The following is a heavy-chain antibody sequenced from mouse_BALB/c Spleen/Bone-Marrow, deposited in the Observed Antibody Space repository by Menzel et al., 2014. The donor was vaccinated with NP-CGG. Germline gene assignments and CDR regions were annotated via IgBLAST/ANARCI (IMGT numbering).Heavy chain of an antibody. V-gene: IGHV3-5*02. D-gene: IGHD2-1*01. CDR3: ARDGNYDGYFDY. Sequence: DVHLVESGPGLVKPSQTVSLTCTVTGISITTGNYRWSWIRQFPGNKLEWIGYIYYSGTITYNPSLTSRTTITRDTSKNQFFLEMNSLTAEDTATYYCARDGNYDGYFDYWGQGTTLTVSS. CDR2: IYYSGTI. CDR1: GISITTGNYR. J-gene: IGHJ2*01.